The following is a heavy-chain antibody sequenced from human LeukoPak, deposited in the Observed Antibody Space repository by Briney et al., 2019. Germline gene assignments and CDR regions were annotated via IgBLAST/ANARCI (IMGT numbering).Heavy chain of an antibody. CDR3: ARVGYGSGSWGWFDP. Sequence: SETLSLTCTVPLGSTSGFFWTWSRQSPGKSLEYICYIHYSGTTDYNPTLKSRVSMSVDTSKKQFFLNLTSVTAADTAIYYCARVGYGSGSWGWFDPWGQGTLVTVSS. CDR2: IHYSGTT. V-gene: IGHV4-59*01. D-gene: IGHD3-10*01. J-gene: IGHJ5*02. CDR1: LGSTSGFF.